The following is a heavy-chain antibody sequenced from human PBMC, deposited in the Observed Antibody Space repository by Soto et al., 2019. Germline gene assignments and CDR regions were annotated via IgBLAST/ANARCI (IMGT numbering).Heavy chain of an antibody. V-gene: IGHV3-33*01. J-gene: IGHJ4*02. CDR2: IWYDGSNK. CDR3: ARDHPAGTFGFDY. Sequence: GESLKISCAASGFTFSSYGMHWVRQAPGKGLEWVAVIWYDGSNKYYADSVKGRFTISRDNSKNTLYLQMNSLRAEDTAVYYCARDHPAGTFGFDYWGQGTQVTVSS. CDR1: GFTFSSYG. D-gene: IGHD3-16*01.